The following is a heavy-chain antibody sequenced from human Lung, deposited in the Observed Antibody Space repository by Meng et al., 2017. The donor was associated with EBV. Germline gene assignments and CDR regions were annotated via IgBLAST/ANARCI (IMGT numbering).Heavy chain of an antibody. D-gene: IGHD3-22*01. V-gene: IGHV4-28*01. CDR3: ARNVPGTSAYYD. CDR1: GYSISSPNW. CDR2: IYYSGST. J-gene: IGHJ4*02. Sequence: QVQLQESGPGLVKPSDPLSLTCAVSGYSISSPNWWGWIRQPPGKGLEWIGYIYYSGSTSYNPSLKSRVTMSVDTSKNQFSLNLNSVTAVDTAVYYCARNVPGTSAYYDWGQGTLVTVSS.